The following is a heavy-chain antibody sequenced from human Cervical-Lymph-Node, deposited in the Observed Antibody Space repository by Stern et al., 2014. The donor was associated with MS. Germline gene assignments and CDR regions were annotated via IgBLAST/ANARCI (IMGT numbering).Heavy chain of an antibody. Sequence: ESFPALVKPTQTLTLTCTFSGFSLSTSGLGVGWIRQPPREALEWLAYINWDDQKRYGPSLKSRLTITKDTSKNQVVLTLTNVDPVDTATYYCAHRTAGPFDYWGQGTLVTVSS. CDR2: INWDDQK. J-gene: IGHJ4*02. V-gene: IGHV2-5*05. CDR3: AHRTAGPFDY. CDR1: GFSLSTSGLG.